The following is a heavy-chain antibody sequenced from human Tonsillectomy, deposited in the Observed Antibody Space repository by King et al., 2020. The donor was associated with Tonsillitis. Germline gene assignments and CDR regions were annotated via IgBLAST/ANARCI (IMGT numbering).Heavy chain of an antibody. Sequence: QVQLQQWGAGLLKPSETLSLTCAVYGGSLSGYYWNWIRQSPGKGLEWIGEINHSGSTNYNPSLKSRVTISVDTSKMQFSLKMYSVTAADTAVYYCAKKDYGGNRPFDYWGQGALVTVSS. CDR2: INHSGST. V-gene: IGHV4-34*01. D-gene: IGHD4-23*01. CDR3: AKKDYGGNRPFDY. CDR1: GGSLSGYY. J-gene: IGHJ4*02.